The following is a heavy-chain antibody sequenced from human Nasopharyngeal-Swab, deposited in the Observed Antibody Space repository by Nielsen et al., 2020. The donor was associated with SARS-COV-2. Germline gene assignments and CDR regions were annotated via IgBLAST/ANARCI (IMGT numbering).Heavy chain of an antibody. CDR2: ISRSGRT. V-gene: IGHV4-34*01. CDR1: GGSLSGYY. CDR3: ARQGVPIRAWFKDYDRTAYDY. D-gene: IGHD3-22*01. Sequence: SETLSLTCAVYGGSLSGYYWSWIGQSPGKGLEWIGEISRSGRTNYNPSLNSRVPISLDTSTNQFSLKVTSVTAADTAVYSSARQGVPIRAWFKDYDRTAYDYWGQGTLVTVSS. J-gene: IGHJ4*02.